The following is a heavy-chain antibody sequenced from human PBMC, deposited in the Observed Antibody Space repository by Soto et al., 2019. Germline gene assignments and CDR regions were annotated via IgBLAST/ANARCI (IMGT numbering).Heavy chain of an antibody. V-gene: IGHV1-69*13. J-gene: IGHJ6*02. Sequence: GASVKVSCKASGGTFSSYAISWVRQAPGQGLEWMGGIIPIFGTANYAQKFQGRVTITADESTSTAYMELSSLRSEDTAVYYCARAHEYGGWYYYVMDVWAQGTTVIVSS. CDR1: GGTFSSYA. D-gene: IGHD2-8*01. CDR2: IIPIFGTA. CDR3: ARAHEYGGWYYYVMDV.